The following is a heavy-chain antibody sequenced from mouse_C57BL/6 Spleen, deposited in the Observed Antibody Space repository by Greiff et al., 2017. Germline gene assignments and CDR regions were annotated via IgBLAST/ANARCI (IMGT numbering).Heavy chain of an antibody. D-gene: IGHD1-1*01. J-gene: IGHJ4*01. CDR1: GFSLTSYG. CDR3: ARHITTVVDYYAMDY. Sequence: QVHVKQSGPGLVAPSQSLSITCTVSGFSLTSYGVHWVRQPPGKGLEWLVVIWSDGSTTYNSALKSRLSISKDNSKSQVFLKMNSLQTDDTAMYYCARHITTVVDYYAMDYWGQGTSVTVSS. V-gene: IGHV2-6-1*01. CDR2: IWSDGST.